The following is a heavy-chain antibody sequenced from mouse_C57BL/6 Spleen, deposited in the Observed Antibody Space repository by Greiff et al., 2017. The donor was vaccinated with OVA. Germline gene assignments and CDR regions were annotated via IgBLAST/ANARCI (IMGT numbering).Heavy chain of an antibody. CDR2: IWGVGST. D-gene: IGHD2-4*01. J-gene: IGHJ3*01. V-gene: IGHV2-6*01. Sequence: VQLQQSGPGLVAPSQSLSITCTVSGFSLTSYGVDWVRQSPGKGLEWLGVIWGVGSTNYNSALKSRLSISKGNSKSQVFLKMNSLQTDDTAMYYCASGDYDEGFAYWGQGTLVTVSA. CDR3: ASGDYDEGFAY. CDR1: GFSLTSYG.